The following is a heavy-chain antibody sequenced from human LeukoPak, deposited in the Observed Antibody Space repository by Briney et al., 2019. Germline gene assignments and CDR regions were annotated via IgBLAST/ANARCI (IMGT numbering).Heavy chain of an antibody. V-gene: IGHV4-59*11. Sequence: PSETLSLTCTVSGASITSHYWSWIPQPPGRGLECIGYIYYTGYTSYDPSLKSRVTISLDTPKNQFSLKLKNVTAADTAVYYCARDRRPHWGFDHWGQGSLVTVSS. CDR3: ARDRRPHWGFDH. J-gene: IGHJ4*02. CDR1: GASITSHY. D-gene: IGHD7-27*01. CDR2: IYYTGYT.